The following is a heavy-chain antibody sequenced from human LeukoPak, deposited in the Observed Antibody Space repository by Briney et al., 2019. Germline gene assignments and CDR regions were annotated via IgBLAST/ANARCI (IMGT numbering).Heavy chain of an antibody. CDR2: ISYDGSNK. CDR3: AREARIAAAGTSYFQH. V-gene: IGHV3-30-3*01. CDR1: GLTFSSYA. D-gene: IGHD6-13*01. J-gene: IGHJ1*01. Sequence: GRSLRLSCAASGLTFSSYAMHWVRQAPGKGLGWVAVISYDGSNKYYADSVKGRFTISRDNSKNTLYLQMNSLRAEDTAVYYCAREARIAAAGTSYFQHWGQGTLVTVSS.